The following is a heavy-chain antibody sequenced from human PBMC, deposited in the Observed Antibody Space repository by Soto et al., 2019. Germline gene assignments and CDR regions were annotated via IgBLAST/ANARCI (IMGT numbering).Heavy chain of an antibody. CDR3: ARYNWGAMGAFDI. D-gene: IGHD1-1*01. J-gene: IGHJ3*02. CDR2: IYYSGST. CDR1: GGSISSYY. Sequence: QVQLQESGPGLVKPSETLSLTCTVSGGSISSYYWSWIRQPPGKGLEWIGYIYYSGSTNYNPSLRSRVTISVDTSKHQSSLELSSVTAADTAVYYCARYNWGAMGAFDIWGQGRMVTVSS. V-gene: IGHV4-59*01.